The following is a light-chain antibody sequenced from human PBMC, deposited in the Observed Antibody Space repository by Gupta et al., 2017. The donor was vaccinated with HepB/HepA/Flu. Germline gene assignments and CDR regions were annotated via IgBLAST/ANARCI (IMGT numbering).Light chain of an antibody. V-gene: IGKV3-20*01. CDR3: QQYGRSPRT. CDR2: GAS. J-gene: IGKJ1*01. Sequence: EIVLTQSPGTLSLSPGERATLSCRASQSVSSSYLAWYQQKPGQAPRLLIYGASSRATGIPDRFSGSGSGTDFTLTISRVEAEDVAVYYCQQYGRSPRTFGQGTKVEIK. CDR1: QSVSSSY.